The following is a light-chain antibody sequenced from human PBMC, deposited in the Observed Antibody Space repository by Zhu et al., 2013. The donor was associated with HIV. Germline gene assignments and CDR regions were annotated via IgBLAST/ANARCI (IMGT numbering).Light chain of an antibody. CDR3: SSYTTSAILV. CDR1: QSNLGSGYD. Sequence: QSVLTQPPSVSGAPGQNVTISCTGSQSNLGSGYDVHWYQRLPGTAPKLMIFEVSNRPSGVSNRFSGSKSGNTASLTISGLQAEDEADYFCSSYTTSAILVFGTGTRVTVL. V-gene: IGLV1-40*01. J-gene: IGLJ1*01. CDR2: EVS.